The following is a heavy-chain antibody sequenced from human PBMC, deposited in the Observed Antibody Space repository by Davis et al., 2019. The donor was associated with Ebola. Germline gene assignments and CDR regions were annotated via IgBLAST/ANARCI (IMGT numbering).Heavy chain of an antibody. J-gene: IGHJ6*04. CDR1: GFTVSRNY. CDR3: ARGKEGRYFGMDV. Sequence: GESLKISCAASGFTVSRNYMSWVRQAPGKGLEWVSIIYSYGISYYADSVRGRFTISRDGSKNILYLQMNTLRAEDTAVYYCARGKEGRYFGMDVWGKGTTVTVSS. V-gene: IGHV3-53*01. CDR2: IYSYGIS.